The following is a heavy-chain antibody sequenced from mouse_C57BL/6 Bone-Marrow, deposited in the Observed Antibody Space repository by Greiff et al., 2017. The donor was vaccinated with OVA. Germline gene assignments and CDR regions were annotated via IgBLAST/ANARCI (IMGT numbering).Heavy chain of an antibody. Sequence: EVQRVESEGGLVQPGSSMKLSCTASGFTFSDYYMAWVRQVPEKGLEWVANINYDGSSTYYLDSLKSRFIISRDNAKNILYLQMSSLKSEDTATYYCARGPSTVVAHWYFDVWGTGTTVTVSS. CDR1: GFTFSDYY. CDR2: INYDGSST. CDR3: ARGPSTVVAHWYFDV. J-gene: IGHJ1*03. D-gene: IGHD1-1*01. V-gene: IGHV5-16*01.